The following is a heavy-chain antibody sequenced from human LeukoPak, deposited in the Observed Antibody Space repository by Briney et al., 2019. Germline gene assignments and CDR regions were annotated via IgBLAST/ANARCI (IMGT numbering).Heavy chain of an antibody. CDR1: GFSFSSYW. CDR3: ARLWDSPNWLDP. J-gene: IGHJ5*02. V-gene: IGHV5-51*01. Sequence: GESLKISGKGSGFSFSSYWVAWVRQMPGKGLEWMGIIYPGDSDTRYSPSFQGQVTISADKSIGTAYLQWSSLKASDTAMYYCARLWDSPNWLDPWGQGTLVTVSS. CDR2: IYPGDSDT. D-gene: IGHD1-26*01.